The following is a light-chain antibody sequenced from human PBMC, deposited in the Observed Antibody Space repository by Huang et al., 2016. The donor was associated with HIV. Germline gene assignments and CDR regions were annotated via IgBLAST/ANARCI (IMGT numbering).Light chain of an antibody. CDR2: GAS. CDR3: QQYYSWPPFT. J-gene: IGKJ2*01. V-gene: IGKV3-15*01. Sequence: EIVMTQSPATLSVSPGERVTLSCRASETVDSQVARYQQKPGQAPRLLLYGASTRATNNPPRFSGSGSGTRFTLNISSLQSEDFAIYYCQQYYSWPPFTFGQGTKLEIK. CDR1: ETVDSQ.